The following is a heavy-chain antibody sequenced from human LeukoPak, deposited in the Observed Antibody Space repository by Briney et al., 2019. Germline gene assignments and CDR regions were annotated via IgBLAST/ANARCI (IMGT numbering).Heavy chain of an antibody. Sequence: GGSLRLSCAASGFTFSSYGMSWVRQAPGKGLEWVSGISGSGGSTYYADSVMGRFTISRDNSKNTLYLQMNSLRAEDTAVYYCAKDVKSYYDSSGYYHFDYWGQGTLVTVSS. CDR1: GFTFSSYG. CDR2: ISGSGGST. D-gene: IGHD3-22*01. V-gene: IGHV3-23*01. CDR3: AKDVKSYYDSSGYYHFDY. J-gene: IGHJ4*02.